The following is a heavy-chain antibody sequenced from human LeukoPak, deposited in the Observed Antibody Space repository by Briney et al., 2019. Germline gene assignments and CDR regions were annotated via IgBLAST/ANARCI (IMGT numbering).Heavy chain of an antibody. CDR3: TKFRAALDWYFDL. D-gene: IGHD2-21*01. CDR2: IKSKTDGGTT. CDR1: GFTFSNAW. J-gene: IGHJ2*01. Sequence: PGGSLRLSCAASGFTFSNAWMSWVRQAPGKGLEWVGRIKSKTDGGTTDYAAPVKGRFTISRDDSKNTLYLQMNSLKTEDTAVYYCTKFRAALDWYFDLWGRGTLVTVSS. V-gene: IGHV3-15*01.